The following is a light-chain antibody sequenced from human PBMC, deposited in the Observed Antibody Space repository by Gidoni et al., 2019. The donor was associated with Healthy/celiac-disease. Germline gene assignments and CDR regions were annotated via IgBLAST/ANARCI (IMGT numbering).Light chain of an antibody. Sequence: ELVMTQSPATLSVSSGERASLSCRASQSVRSNLAWYQQRPGQAPRRLIYDASTRATGIPGRFRGSGSGTEFTLTISSLQSEDFEVYDWQQYNGWLGATFGQGTKVEIK. CDR1: QSVRSN. V-gene: IGKV3-15*01. CDR2: DAS. J-gene: IGKJ1*01. CDR3: QQYNGWLGAT.